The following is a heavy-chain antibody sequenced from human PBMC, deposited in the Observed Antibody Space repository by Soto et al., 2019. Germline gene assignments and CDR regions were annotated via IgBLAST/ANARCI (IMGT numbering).Heavy chain of an antibody. CDR3: VHRAY. CDR2: IYWDDDK. CDR1: GFSLTTSGVN. J-gene: IGHJ4*02. V-gene: IGHV2-5*02. Sequence: QITLKESGPTVVKPTQTLTLTCTFSGFSLTTSGVNVGWIRQPPGKTLEWLALIYWDDDKRFSPSLQSRLTITKDTSKNQVVLTMTNMDPADTATYYCVHRAYWGQGTLVTVS.